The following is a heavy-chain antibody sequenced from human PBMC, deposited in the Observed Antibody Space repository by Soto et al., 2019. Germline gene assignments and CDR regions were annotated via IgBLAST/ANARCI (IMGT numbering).Heavy chain of an antibody. CDR2: IIPIFGNP. CDR3: ARSGVACSRARCYAASIPEYYYYNMDV. Sequence: QVQLVQSGAEVRQPGSSVKVSCKTSGTNFTTYAISWVRQAPGQGFEWMGGIIPIFGNPHTAQKFQGRVTIVADEVSTTVSMEMSSLRSEDTAVYYCARSGVACSRARCYAASIPEYYYYNMDVWGQGTTVTVSS. J-gene: IGHJ6*02. CDR1: GTNFTTYA. D-gene: IGHD2-2*01. V-gene: IGHV1-69*01.